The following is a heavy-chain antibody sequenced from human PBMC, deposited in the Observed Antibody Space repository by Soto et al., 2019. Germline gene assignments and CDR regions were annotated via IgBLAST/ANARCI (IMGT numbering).Heavy chain of an antibody. CDR3: ARAPSMEWLYLFDY. CDR1: GFPFTNYS. D-gene: IGHD3-3*01. V-gene: IGHV3-21*02. CDR2: ISGGSSSI. J-gene: IGHJ4*02. Sequence: EVQLGESGGGLVKPGGSLILSCAASGFPFTNYSMNWVRQAQGKGLEWVSSISGGSSSIYYAASVKGRFTFARDNAKNSLYLQMNSLRYDDTAVYYCARAPSMEWLYLFDYWGQGIVVTVSS.